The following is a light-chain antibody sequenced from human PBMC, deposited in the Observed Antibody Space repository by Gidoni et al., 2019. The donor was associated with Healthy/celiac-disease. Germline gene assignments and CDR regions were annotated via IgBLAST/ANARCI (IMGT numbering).Light chain of an antibody. CDR3: QQANSFPLT. CDR1: QGISSW. CDR2: AAT. V-gene: IGKV1D-12*01. Sequence: IHMTQSPYSVSASVGDRVTITCRARQGISSWLDWYQQNPGKAPTLLLYAATSVHSGLQTRCSGSGSTTYFTLTISILQPDDFATYYCQQANSFPLTFGGXTKVEIK. J-gene: IGKJ4*01.